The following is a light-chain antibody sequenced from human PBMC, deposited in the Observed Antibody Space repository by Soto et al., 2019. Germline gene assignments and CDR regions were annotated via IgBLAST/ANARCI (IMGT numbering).Light chain of an antibody. CDR3: QQYDNLAFT. Sequence: DIQMTQSPSSLSASVGDRVTITCQASDAIDNFLSWYQQTPGKAPKLLIHDASTLQRGVPSRFSGSGSGTDFTLTISSLQPEDFATYYCQQYDNLAFTFGPGTKVDVK. CDR1: DAIDNF. V-gene: IGKV1-33*01. CDR2: DAS. J-gene: IGKJ3*01.